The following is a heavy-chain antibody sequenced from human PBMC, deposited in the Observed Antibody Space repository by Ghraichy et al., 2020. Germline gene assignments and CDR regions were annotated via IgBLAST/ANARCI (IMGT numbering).Heavy chain of an antibody. D-gene: IGHD3-3*01. CDR3: VRSSHYESWRSYGTYDYYYYMDV. Sequence: GGSLRLSCAASGFTFRNYWMHWVRQAPGKGLVWVSGINNDESSTTYADSVRGRFIISRENGKNTLWLQMSSLRDEDTAVYYCVRSSHYESWRSYGTYDYYYYMDVWGKGTAVTVSS. CDR2: INNDESST. V-gene: IGHV3-74*03. CDR1: GFTFRNYW. J-gene: IGHJ6*03.